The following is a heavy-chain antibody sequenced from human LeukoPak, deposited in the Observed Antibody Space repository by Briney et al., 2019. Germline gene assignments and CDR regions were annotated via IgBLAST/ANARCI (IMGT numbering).Heavy chain of an antibody. V-gene: IGHV3-23*01. CDR2: ISGSGGST. J-gene: IGHJ4*02. CDR3: AKLHHVVTFGGVIADPFDY. Sequence: GGSLRLSCAASGFTFSSYAMSWVRQAPGKGLGWVSAISGSGGSTYYADSVKGRFTISRDNSKNTLYLQMNSLRAEDTAVYYCAKLHHVVTFGGVIADPFDYWGQGTLVTVSS. D-gene: IGHD3-16*02. CDR1: GFTFSSYA.